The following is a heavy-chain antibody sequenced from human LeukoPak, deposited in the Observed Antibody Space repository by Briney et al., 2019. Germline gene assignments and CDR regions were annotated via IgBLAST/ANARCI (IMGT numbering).Heavy chain of an antibody. CDR1: GFTFSSYA. D-gene: IGHD3-16*02. CDR2: ISGSGGST. Sequence: GGSLRLSCAASGFTFSSYAMSWVRQAPGKGLEWVSAISGSGGSTYYADSVKGRFTISRDNSKNTLYLQMNSLRAEDTAVYYCATRYYDYVWGSYRPIYCYYGMDVWGQGTTVTVSS. V-gene: IGHV3-23*01. J-gene: IGHJ6*02. CDR3: ATRYYDYVWGSYRPIYCYYGMDV.